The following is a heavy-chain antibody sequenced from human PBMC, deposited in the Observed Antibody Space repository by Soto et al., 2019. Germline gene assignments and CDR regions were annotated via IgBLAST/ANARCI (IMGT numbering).Heavy chain of an antibody. CDR1: GFTFSSYS. D-gene: IGHD2-21*02. J-gene: IGHJ4*02. Sequence: EVQLVESGGGLVKLGGSLRLSCAASGFTFSSYSMTWVRQAPGKGLEWVSSISSSTSYIYYADSVKGRFTISRDNAKNSLYLQMNSLRAEDTAVYYCAKDSKAYCGGDSYSDKWGQGTLVTVSS. CDR3: AKDSKAYCGGDSYSDK. CDR2: ISSSTSYI. V-gene: IGHV3-21*06.